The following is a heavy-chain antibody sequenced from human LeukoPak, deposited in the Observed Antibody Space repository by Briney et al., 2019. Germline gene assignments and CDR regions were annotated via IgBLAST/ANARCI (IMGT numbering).Heavy chain of an antibody. CDR3: ARGTMTTVTYYFDY. J-gene: IGHJ4*02. Sequence: SETLSLTCAVYGGSFSGYYWSWIRQPPGKGLEWIGEINHSGSTNYNPSPKSRVTISVDTSKNQFSLKLSSVTAADTAVYYCARGTMTTVTYYFDYWGQGTQVTVSS. CDR1: GGSFSGYY. CDR2: INHSGST. V-gene: IGHV4-34*01. D-gene: IGHD4-17*01.